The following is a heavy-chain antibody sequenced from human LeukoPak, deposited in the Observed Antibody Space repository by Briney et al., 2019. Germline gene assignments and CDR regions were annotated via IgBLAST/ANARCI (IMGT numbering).Heavy chain of an antibody. CDR3: AREADDYVWGSYSYFDY. J-gene: IGHJ4*02. CDR2: INPSGGST. V-gene: IGHV1-46*01. Sequence: ASVKVSCKASGYTFTGYYMHWVRQAPGQGLEWMGIINPSGGSTSYAQKFQGRVTMTRDTSTSTVYMELSSLRSEDTAVYYCAREADDYVWGSYSYFDYWGQGTLVTVSS. D-gene: IGHD3-16*01. CDR1: GYTFTGYY.